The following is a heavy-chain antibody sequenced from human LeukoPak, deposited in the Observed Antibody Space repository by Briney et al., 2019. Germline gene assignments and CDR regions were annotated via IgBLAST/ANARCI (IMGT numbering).Heavy chain of an antibody. CDR3: ARGGGYGQDFDY. D-gene: IGHD5-12*01. CDR1: GISVSSNY. CDR2: LYSGGSI. Sequence: PGGSLRLSCAASGISVSSNYMSWVRQAPGKGLEWVSVLYSGGSIYYADSVKGRFTISRDNSKNTLYLQMNSLRAEDTAVYYCARGGGYGQDFDYWGQRTLVTVSS. J-gene: IGHJ4*02. V-gene: IGHV3-53*01.